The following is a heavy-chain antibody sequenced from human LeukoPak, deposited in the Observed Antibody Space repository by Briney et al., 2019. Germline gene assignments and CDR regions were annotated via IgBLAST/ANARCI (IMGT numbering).Heavy chain of an antibody. V-gene: IGHV4-39*01. J-gene: IGHJ4*02. CDR2: IYYSGST. D-gene: IGHD4-23*01. CDR1: GGSISSSSYY. CDR3: SNKNYGGNSPFDY. Sequence: SETLSLTCTVSGGSISSSSYYWGWIRQPPGTGLEWIGSIYYSGSTYYNPSLKSRVTISVDTSKNQFSLKLSSVTAADTAVYYWSNKNYGGNSPFDYWGQGTLVTVSS.